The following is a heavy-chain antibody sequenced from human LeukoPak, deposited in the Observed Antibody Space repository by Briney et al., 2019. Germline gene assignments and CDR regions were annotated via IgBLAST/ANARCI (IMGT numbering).Heavy chain of an antibody. CDR3: ARDQYDILTGYYQDNWFDP. Sequence: SETLSLTCTVSGGSISSNTYYWSWIRQPAGKGLEWIGRIYTSGSTNYNPSLKSRVTMSVDTSKNQFSLKLSSVTAADTAVYYCARDQYDILTGYYQDNWFDPWGQGTLVTVSS. V-gene: IGHV4-61*02. CDR2: IYTSGST. CDR1: GGSISSNTYY. J-gene: IGHJ5*02. D-gene: IGHD3-9*01.